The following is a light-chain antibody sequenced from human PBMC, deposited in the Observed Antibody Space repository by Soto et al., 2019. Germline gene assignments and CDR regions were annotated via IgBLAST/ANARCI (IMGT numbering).Light chain of an antibody. Sequence: QSVLTQPRSVSGSPGQSVTISCTGTSNDVGGYNYVSWYQQHPGKAPKLMIYDVSKRPSGVPDRFSGSKSDNTASLTISGLQAEDEADYYCCSYAGSYTWVFGGGTQLTVL. CDR2: DVS. CDR1: SNDVGGYNY. CDR3: CSYAGSYTWV. V-gene: IGLV2-11*01. J-gene: IGLJ3*02.